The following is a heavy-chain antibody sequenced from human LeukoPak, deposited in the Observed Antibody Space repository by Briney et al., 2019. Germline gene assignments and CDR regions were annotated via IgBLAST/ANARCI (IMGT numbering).Heavy chain of an antibody. Sequence: SETLSLTCTVSGGSISSSSYYWGWIRQPPGTGLEWIGSIYYSGSTYYNPSLKSRVTISVDTSKNQFSLKLSSVTAADTAVYYCAPLCYSSGRNCVYWGQGTLVTVSS. D-gene: IGHD3-22*01. J-gene: IGHJ4*02. V-gene: IGHV4-39*01. CDR3: APLCYSSGRNCVY. CDR2: IYYSGST. CDR1: GGSISSSSYY.